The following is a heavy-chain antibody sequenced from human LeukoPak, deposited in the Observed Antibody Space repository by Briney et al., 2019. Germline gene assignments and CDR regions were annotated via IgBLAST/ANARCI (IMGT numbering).Heavy chain of an antibody. J-gene: IGHJ4*02. CDR3: ARVGGRGIDY. CDR2: TGSMGSTI. CDR1: GFSFNIYS. Sequence: GGSLRLSCSASGFSFNIYSMSWVRQSPGRGLEWIAYTGSMGSTIHYADSVKGRFTISRDNAKKSLYLQMDTLRGDDTAVYYCARVGGRGIDYWGQGSLVSVSS. V-gene: IGHV3-48*01.